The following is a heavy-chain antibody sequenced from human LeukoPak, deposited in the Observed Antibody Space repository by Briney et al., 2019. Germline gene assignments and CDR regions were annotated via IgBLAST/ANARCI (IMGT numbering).Heavy chain of an antibody. Sequence: GGSLRLSCAASGFTFSSYWMSWVRQAPGKGLEWVANIKQDGSEKYYVDSVKGRFTISRDNAKNSLYLQMSSLRAEDTAVYYCARDSYGSGSCMDVWGQGTTVTVSS. CDR1: GFTFSSYW. CDR2: IKQDGSEK. D-gene: IGHD3-10*01. V-gene: IGHV3-7*01. J-gene: IGHJ6*02. CDR3: ARDSYGSGSCMDV.